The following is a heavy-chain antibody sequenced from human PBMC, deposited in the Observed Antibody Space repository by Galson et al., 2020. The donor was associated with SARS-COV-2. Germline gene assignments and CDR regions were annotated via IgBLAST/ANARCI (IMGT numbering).Heavy chain of an antibody. J-gene: IGHJ6*03. V-gene: IGHV4-39*01. D-gene: IGHD3-3*01. CDR1: GDSIISSTFY. CDR2: HYYRRST. CDR3: ARQYFDFWSDNYYYMDV. Sequence: SKPLSLTCTVSGDSIISSTFYWAWIRQPPGKGLEWIGSHYYRRSTNYKPSLKSRVTISEDTSKNQFSLKLSSVTAADTAVYYCARQYFDFWSDNYYYMDVWGKGTTVTVSS.